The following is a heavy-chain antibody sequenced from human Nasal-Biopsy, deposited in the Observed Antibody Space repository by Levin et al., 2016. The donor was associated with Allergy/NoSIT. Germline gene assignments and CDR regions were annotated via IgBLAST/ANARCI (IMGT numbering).Heavy chain of an antibody. D-gene: IGHD1-1*01. Sequence: GESLKISCKESGYNFATYWIGWVRQKPGKGLEWMGIIYPGDSDVRYSPSFQGQVTMSADKSISTAYLQWNSLEASDTAIYFCARSHRSNDVDAFDIWGQGTMVTVSS. CDR2: IYPGDSDV. J-gene: IGHJ3*02. CDR1: GYNFATYW. CDR3: ARSHRSNDVDAFDI. V-gene: IGHV5-51*01.